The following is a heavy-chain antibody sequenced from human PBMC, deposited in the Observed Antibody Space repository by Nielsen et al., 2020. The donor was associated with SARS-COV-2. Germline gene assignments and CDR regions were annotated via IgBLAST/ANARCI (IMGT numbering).Heavy chain of an antibody. Sequence: SETLSLTCTVSGGTISTGGFYRSRCRHHPGKGLEWIGYIYFSGRTCYKPSLKSRVTISVDTSKNPFSLSLRSVTAAVTAVYYCARDSSGYVHYNYGMDVWGQGTTVTVSS. V-gene: IGHV4-31*03. CDR2: IYFSGRT. CDR1: GGTISTGGFY. D-gene: IGHD5-12*01. CDR3: ARDSSGYVHYNYGMDV. J-gene: IGHJ6*02.